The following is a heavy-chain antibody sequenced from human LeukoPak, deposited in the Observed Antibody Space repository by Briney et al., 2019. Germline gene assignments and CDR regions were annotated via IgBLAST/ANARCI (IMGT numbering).Heavy chain of an antibody. V-gene: IGHV3-23*01. CDR1: GFTFSSYA. Sequence: GGSLRLSCAASGFTFSSYAMSWVRQAPGKGLEWVSAISGSGGSTYYADSAKGRFTISRDNSKNTLYLQMNSLRAEDTAVYYCAKGSLGIAAAGTDFDYWGQGTLVTVSS. CDR3: AKGSLGIAAAGTDFDY. CDR2: ISGSGGST. J-gene: IGHJ4*02. D-gene: IGHD6-13*01.